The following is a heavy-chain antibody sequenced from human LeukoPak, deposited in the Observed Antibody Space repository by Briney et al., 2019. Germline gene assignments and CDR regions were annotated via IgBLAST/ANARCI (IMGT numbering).Heavy chain of an antibody. V-gene: IGHV4-39*01. D-gene: IGHD3-22*01. CDR3: ARLPPPSGYSDY. CDR2: IYYSGST. J-gene: IGHJ4*02. Sequence: SETLSLTCTVSGGSISSNTYYWGWIRQPPGKGLEWIGSIYYSGSTYYNPSLKSRVTISVDTSKNQLSLKLSSVTAADTAVYYCARLPPPSGYSDYWGQGTLVTVSS. CDR1: GGSISSNTYY.